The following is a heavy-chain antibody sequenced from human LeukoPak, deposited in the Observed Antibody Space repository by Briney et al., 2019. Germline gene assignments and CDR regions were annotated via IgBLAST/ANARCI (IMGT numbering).Heavy chain of an antibody. Sequence: SETLSLTCSVSGGSISSGGYYWSWIRQHPGKGLEWIGYIYYSGSTYYNPSLKSRVSISVDTSKTQVSLKLSSVTAADTAVYYCAREQGKHRCTVAWGQGSLVTV. CDR3: AREQGKHRCTVA. CDR2: IYYSGST. CDR1: GGSISSGGYY. J-gene: IGHJ4*02. V-gene: IGHV4-31*03. D-gene: IGHD4-23*01.